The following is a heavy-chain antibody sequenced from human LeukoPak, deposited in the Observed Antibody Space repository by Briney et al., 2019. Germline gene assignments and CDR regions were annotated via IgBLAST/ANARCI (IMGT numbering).Heavy chain of an antibody. D-gene: IGHD6-13*01. J-gene: IGHJ6*04. V-gene: IGHV3-33*01. Sequence: GGSLRLSCAASGFTFSSYGMHWVRQAPGKGLGWVAVIWYDGSNKYYADSVKGRFTISRDNSKNTLYLQMNSLRAEDTAVYYCARERAGDYYYYGMDVWGKGTTVTVSS. CDR2: IWYDGSNK. CDR1: GFTFSSYG. CDR3: ARERAGDYYYYGMDV.